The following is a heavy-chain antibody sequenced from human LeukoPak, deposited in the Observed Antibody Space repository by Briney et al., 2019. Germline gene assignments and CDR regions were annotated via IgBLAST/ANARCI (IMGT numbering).Heavy chain of an antibody. J-gene: IGHJ4*02. CDR3: ARVYFLDLADYGDD. CDR1: GYTFTGYY. D-gene: IGHD3/OR15-3a*01. V-gene: IGHV1-2*02. CDR2: INPNSGGT. Sequence: GASVKVSYKASGYTFTGYYLHWVRQAPGQGLEWMGWINPNSGGTNYAQKFQGRVTMTRDTSISTAYMELSRLRSDDTAVYYCARVYFLDLADYGDDWGQGTLVTVSS.